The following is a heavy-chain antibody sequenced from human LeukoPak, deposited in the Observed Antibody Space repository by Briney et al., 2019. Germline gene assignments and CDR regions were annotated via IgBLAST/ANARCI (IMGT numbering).Heavy chain of an antibody. D-gene: IGHD2-8*01. CDR2: IYPDDSDT. V-gene: IGHV5-51*01. CDR1: GYSFTTNW. J-gene: IGHJ4*02. Sequence: GESLKISCKGSGYSFTTNWIGWVRQMPGKGLEWMGIIYPDDSDTRYSPSFQGQVTISADKSISTAFLQWSSLKALDSAMYYCARLTGCTNGVCFMLDYWGPGNPGHRLL. CDR3: ARLTGCTNGVCFMLDY.